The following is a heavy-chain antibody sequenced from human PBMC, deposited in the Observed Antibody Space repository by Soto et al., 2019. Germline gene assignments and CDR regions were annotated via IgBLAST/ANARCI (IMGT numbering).Heavy chain of an antibody. CDR1: SGSISGYF. J-gene: IGHJ4*02. D-gene: IGHD1-26*01. Sequence: PSETLSLTCTVSSGSISGYFWSWIRQPPGKEPEWIGYISYRGNTNYNPSLQSRVSISLVTSKNQISLKLDAVTASDTAVYYCARMERSKEGLSVYYSDFWGQGTLVTVSS. CDR2: ISYRGNT. CDR3: ARMERSKEGLSVYYSDF. V-gene: IGHV4-59*01.